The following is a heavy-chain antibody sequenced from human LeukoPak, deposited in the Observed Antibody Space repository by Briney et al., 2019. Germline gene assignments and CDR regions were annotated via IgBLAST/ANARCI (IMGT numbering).Heavy chain of an antibody. J-gene: IGHJ4*02. V-gene: IGHV3-33*01. CDR3: VRDLYTLYGDN. CDR2: IWYDGSKE. Sequence: QTGGSLRLSCAASGFTFRTYGFHWVRQAPGKGLEWVAVIWYDGSKEYYADSVKGRFTISRDNPKNTVHLQMNSLRAEDTAVYYCVRDLYTLYGDNWGQGTLVTVSS. D-gene: IGHD1-1*01. CDR1: GFTFRTYG.